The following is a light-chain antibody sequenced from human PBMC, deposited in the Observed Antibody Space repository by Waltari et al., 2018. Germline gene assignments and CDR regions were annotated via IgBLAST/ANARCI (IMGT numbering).Light chain of an antibody. Sequence: SCRASHNIGRTLTWYQQKPGQSPRLLMYGSSIRAAVIPDRFSVSGSGTDFILTITRLEPEDFAVYYCQNYERLPVTFGQGTKVEIK. CDR2: GSS. CDR1: HNIGRT. CDR3: QNYERLPVT. V-gene: IGKV3-20*01. J-gene: IGKJ1*01.